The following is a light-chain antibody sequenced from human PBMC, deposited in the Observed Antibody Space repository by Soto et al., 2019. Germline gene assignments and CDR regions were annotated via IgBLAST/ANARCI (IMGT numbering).Light chain of an antibody. J-gene: IGKJ2*01. CDR2: GAS. CDR1: QSVSSSY. V-gene: IGKV3-20*01. Sequence: EIVLTQSPGTLSLSPGERGTLSCRSSQSVSSSYLAWYQQKPGQAPRLLIYGASSRATGIPDRFSGSGSGTDFTLTISRLEPEDFAVYYCPQYGSSLYTFGQGTKLEIK. CDR3: PQYGSSLYT.